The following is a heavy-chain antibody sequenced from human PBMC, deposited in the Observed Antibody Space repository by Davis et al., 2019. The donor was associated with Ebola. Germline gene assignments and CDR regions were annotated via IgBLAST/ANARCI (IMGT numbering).Heavy chain of an antibody. CDR1: GYTFTGYY. V-gene: IGHV1-2*04. Sequence: ASVKVSCKASGYTFTGYYMHWVRQAPGQGLEWMGWINPNSGGTNYVQKFQGWVTMTRDTSISTAYMELSRLRSDDTAVYYCARPYCSSTSCYSNWFDPWGQGTLVTVSS. J-gene: IGHJ5*02. CDR3: ARPYCSSTSCYSNWFDP. CDR2: INPNSGGT. D-gene: IGHD2-2*01.